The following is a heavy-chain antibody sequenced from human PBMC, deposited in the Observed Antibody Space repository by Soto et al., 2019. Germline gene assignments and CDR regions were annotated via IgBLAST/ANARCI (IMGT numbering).Heavy chain of an antibody. CDR1: GGSFSGYY. Sequence: SETLSLTCAVYGGSFSGYYWSWIRQPPGKGLEWIGEINHSGSTNYNPSLKSRVTISVDTSKNQFSLKLSSVTAADTAVYYCARGRLEWLLLGSPLYYHYGMDVWGQGTTVTVSS. CDR3: ARGRLEWLLLGSPLYYHYGMDV. V-gene: IGHV4-34*01. CDR2: INHSGST. J-gene: IGHJ6*02. D-gene: IGHD3-3*01.